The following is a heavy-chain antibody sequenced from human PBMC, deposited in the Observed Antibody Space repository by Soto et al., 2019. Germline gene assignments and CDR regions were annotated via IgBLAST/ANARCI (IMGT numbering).Heavy chain of an antibody. CDR1: GFTFSSYS. J-gene: IGHJ6*03. D-gene: IGHD3-10*01. CDR3: ARGKMVRGVSYYYMDV. Sequence: GGSLRLSCAASGFTFSSYSMNWVRQAPGKGLEWVSYISSSSSTIYYADSVKGRFTISRDNAKNSLYLQMNSLRAEDTAVYYCARGKMVRGVSYYYMDVWGKGTTVTVSS. CDR2: ISSSSSTI. V-gene: IGHV3-48*01.